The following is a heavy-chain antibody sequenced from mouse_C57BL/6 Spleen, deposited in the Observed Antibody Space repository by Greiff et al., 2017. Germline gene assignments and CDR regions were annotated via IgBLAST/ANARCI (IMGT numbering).Heavy chain of an antibody. J-gene: IGHJ2*01. D-gene: IGHD2-2*01. CDR3: VRQGGYYGYDYFDY. CDR2: IRSKSNNYAT. Sequence: EVQRVESGGGLVQPKGSLKLSCAASGFSFNTYAMNWVRQAPGKGLEWVARIRSKSNNYATYYADSVKDRFTISRDDSESMLYLQMNNLKTEDTAMYYCVRQGGYYGYDYFDYWGQGTTLTVSS. V-gene: IGHV10-1*01. CDR1: GFSFNTYA.